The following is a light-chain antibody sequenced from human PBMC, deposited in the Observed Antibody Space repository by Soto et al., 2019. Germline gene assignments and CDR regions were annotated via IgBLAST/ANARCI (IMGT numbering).Light chain of an antibody. CDR2: GNN. V-gene: IGLV1-40*01. CDR3: QSYVTSLSGSV. J-gene: IGLJ2*01. Sequence: QSVLTQPPSVSGAPGQRVTISCTGSSSNIGAGYDVHWYQQLPGTAPKLLIYGNNNRPSGVPDRFSGSKSDTSASLAITGLQAEEEADYYCQSYVTSLSGSVFGRGTKLTVL. CDR1: SSNIGAGYD.